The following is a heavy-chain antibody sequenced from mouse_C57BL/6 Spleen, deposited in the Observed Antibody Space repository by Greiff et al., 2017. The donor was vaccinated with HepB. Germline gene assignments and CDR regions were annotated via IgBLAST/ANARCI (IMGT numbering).Heavy chain of an antibody. CDR1: GFSLTSYG. D-gene: IGHD4-1*01. V-gene: IGHV2-5-1*01. CDR3: AKNGEELGRDYAMDY. Sequence: VQLQQSGPSLVQPSQSLSITCTVSGFSLTSYGVHWVRQSPGKGLEWLGVIWRGGSTDYNAAFMSRLSITKDNSKSQVFFKMNSLQADDTAIYYCAKNGEELGRDYAMDYWGQGTSVTVSS. J-gene: IGHJ4*01. CDR2: IWRGGST.